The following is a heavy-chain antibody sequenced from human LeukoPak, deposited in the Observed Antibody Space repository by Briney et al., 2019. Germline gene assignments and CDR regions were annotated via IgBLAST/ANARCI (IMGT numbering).Heavy chain of an antibody. Sequence: GGSLRLSCTASGFTFSSYGMHWVRQAPGKGLDWVSSISSGSSHIYYADSVKGRFTISRDNAKNSLYLQMNSLRVEDTAVYYCARDLGSYGTPYYFDYWGQGTLVTVSS. CDR1: GFTFSSYG. D-gene: IGHD3-16*01. J-gene: IGHJ4*02. CDR3: ARDLGSYGTPYYFDY. V-gene: IGHV3-21*01. CDR2: ISSGSSHI.